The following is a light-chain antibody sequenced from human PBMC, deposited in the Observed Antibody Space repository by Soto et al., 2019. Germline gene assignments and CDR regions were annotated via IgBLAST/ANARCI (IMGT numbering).Light chain of an antibody. CDR3: QQYNGYSTWT. CDR2: DAS. V-gene: IGKV1-5*01. Sequence: DIQMTQSPSTLSASVGDRVTITCRASQSISRWLAWYQVKPGKVPKVLIWDASSLQRGVPSRFSGSGSGTEFTLTISSLQPDDFATYYCQQYNGYSTWTFVQGTKVEIK. J-gene: IGKJ1*01. CDR1: QSISRW.